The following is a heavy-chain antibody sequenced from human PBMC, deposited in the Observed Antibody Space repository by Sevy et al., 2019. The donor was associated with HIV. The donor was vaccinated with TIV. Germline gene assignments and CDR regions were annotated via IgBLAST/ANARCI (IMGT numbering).Heavy chain of an antibody. CDR3: ARAERGGWFDP. V-gene: IGHV4-34*01. J-gene: IGHJ5*02. CDR1: GGSFSGYY. D-gene: IGHD3-16*01. Sequence: SETLSLTCAVYGGSFSGYYWSWIRQPPGKGLEWIGEINHSGGTNYNPSLKSRVTISVDTSKNQFSLKLSSVTAADTAVYYCARAERGGWFDPWGQGTLVTVSS. CDR2: INHSGGT.